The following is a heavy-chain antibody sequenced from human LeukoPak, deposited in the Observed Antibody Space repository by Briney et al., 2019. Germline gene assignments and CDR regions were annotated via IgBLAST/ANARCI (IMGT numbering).Heavy chain of an antibody. V-gene: IGHV4-59*12. CDR2: IYDTAYT. CDR1: GGSIGSFY. D-gene: IGHD6-6*01. Sequence: SETLSLTCTVSGGSIGSFYWSWIRQPPGKGLEWIGHIYDTAYTEYNPSVKGRVTISVDTSKNQFSLRLSSVTAADTAAYFCARENWRSKSIDFDSWGQGTLVTVSS. CDR3: ARENWRSKSIDFDS. J-gene: IGHJ4*02.